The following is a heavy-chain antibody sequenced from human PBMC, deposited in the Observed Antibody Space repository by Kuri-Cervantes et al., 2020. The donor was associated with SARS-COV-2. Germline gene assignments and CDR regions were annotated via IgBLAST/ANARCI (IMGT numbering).Heavy chain of an antibody. V-gene: IGHV4-39*07. Sequence: GSLRLSCTVSGGSISSSSYYWGWIRQPPGKGLEWIGSIYYGGSTTYNPALKSRVTISIDMTNNQFFLNLKGASAADTAVYYCARGFWTGFLFDSWGQGSLVTVSS. D-gene: IGHD3/OR15-3a*01. CDR3: ARGFWTGFLFDS. CDR2: IYYGGST. J-gene: IGHJ4*02. CDR1: GGSISSSSYY.